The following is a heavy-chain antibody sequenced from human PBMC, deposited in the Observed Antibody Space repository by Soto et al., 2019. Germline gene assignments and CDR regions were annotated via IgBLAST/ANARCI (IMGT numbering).Heavy chain of an antibody. D-gene: IGHD3-22*01. CDR2: ISTGGSTM. J-gene: IGHJ4*02. CDR1: GFTFSSYT. V-gene: IGHV3-48*02. CDR3: ARGQSTYYNDS. Sequence: GGSLRLSCAASGFTFSSYTMNWVRLAPGKGLEWVSYISTGGSTMYYTDSVKGRFTISRDNAKNSLYLQMNSLRDEDTALYYCARGQSTYYNDSWRQGX.